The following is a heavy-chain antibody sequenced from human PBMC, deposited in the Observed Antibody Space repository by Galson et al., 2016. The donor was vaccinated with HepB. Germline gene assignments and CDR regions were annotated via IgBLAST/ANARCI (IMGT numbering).Heavy chain of an antibody. J-gene: IGHJ6*02. CDR3: ARARVGLKRDYYYYYGMDD. Sequence: SETLSLTCVVSGGSISSDNWWSWVRQSPGKGLEWIGEIYQSGITNDNPSLKSRVTMLVDESKNQFSLKMSSVTVADTAIYYCARARVGLKRDYYYYYGMDDWGQGTTVTVSS. D-gene: IGHD1-26*01. CDR2: IYQSGIT. V-gene: IGHV4-4*02. CDR1: GGSISSDNW.